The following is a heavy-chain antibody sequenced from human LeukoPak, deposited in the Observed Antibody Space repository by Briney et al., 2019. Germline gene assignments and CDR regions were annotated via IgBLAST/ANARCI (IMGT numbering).Heavy chain of an antibody. D-gene: IGHD3-9*01. CDR1: GFTFSSYA. J-gene: IGHJ4*02. CDR3: ARVGDILTGYYNFDY. Sequence: GGSLRLSCAASGFTFSSYAMSWVRQAPGKGLEWVSAISGSGGSTYYADSVKGRFTISRDNSKNTLYLQMNSLRAEDTAVYCCARVGDILTGYYNFDYWGQGTLVTVSS. V-gene: IGHV3-23*01. CDR2: ISGSGGST.